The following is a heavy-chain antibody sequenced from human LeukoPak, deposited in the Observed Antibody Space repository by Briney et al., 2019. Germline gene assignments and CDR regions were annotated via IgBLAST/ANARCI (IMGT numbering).Heavy chain of an antibody. D-gene: IGHD4-17*01. CDR2: IYYSVST. V-gene: IGHV4-59*01. CDR3: ASGPYGDYGRFAY. Sequence: SETLSLTCTVSGGAISIYYCSCIRQPPGKGLECIWYIYYSVSTNYNPSLKSRVTISVAPSKKPFPLKLSSVTAADTAVYYCASGPYGDYGRFAYWGEGTLVTVS. J-gene: IGHJ4*02. CDR1: GGAISIYY.